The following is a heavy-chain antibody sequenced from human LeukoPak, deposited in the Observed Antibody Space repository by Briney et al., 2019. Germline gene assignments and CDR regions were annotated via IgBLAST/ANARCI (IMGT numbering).Heavy chain of an antibody. CDR2: IIPIFGTA. CDR1: GGTFSSYA. V-gene: IGHV1-69*01. CDR3: AREASNLRFLEWLLSPSDY. Sequence: SSVKVSCKASGGTFSSYAISWVRQAPGQGLEWMGGIIPIFGTANYAQKFQGRVTITADESTSTTYMELSSLRSEDTAVYYCAREASNLRFLEWLLSPSDYWGQGTLVTVSS. D-gene: IGHD3-3*01. J-gene: IGHJ4*02.